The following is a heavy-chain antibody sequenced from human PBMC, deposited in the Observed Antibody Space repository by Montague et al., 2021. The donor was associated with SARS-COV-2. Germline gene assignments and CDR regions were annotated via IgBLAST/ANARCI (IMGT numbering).Heavy chain of an antibody. Sequence: TLSLTCSVSGGSISSSNYYWSWIRQHPGKGLEFIVYFYYSGSSFYHPYLKSRLTISVDTSKNLFSLRLSSVTAADTAIFFCASQSGSYYNYFDLWGQGTLVTVSS. CDR2: FYYSGSS. J-gene: IGHJ4*02. V-gene: IGHV4-31*03. D-gene: IGHD1-26*01. CDR3: ASQSGSYYNYFDL. CDR1: GGSISSSNYY.